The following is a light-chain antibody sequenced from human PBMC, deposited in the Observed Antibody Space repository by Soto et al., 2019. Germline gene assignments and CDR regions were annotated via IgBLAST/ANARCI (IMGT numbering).Light chain of an antibody. CDR1: QSVSSSY. CDR3: QQYGSSPA. Sequence: EIELTQSPGTLSLSPGERATLSCRASQSVSSSYLAWYQQKPDQAPRLLIYGASSRATGIPDRFSGSGSGTDFTLTISRLEPEDFAVYYCQQYGSSPAFGGGTKVEIK. CDR2: GAS. J-gene: IGKJ4*01. V-gene: IGKV3-20*01.